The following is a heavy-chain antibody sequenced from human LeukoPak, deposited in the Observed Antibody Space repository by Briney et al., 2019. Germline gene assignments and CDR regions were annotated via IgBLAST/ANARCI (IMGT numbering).Heavy chain of an antibody. CDR2: INPSDDST. J-gene: IGHJ4*02. CDR3: ARAPNGGLPGGF. D-gene: IGHD7-27*01. Sequence: ASVNVSCKASGYAFTTYYIHWVRQAPGQGLEWMGIINPSDDSTRYAKKFQGRVTMTRDMSTNTVYMEVRSLRSEDTAVYYCARAPNGGLPGGFWGQGTLVTVSS. CDR1: GYAFTTYY. V-gene: IGHV1-46*01.